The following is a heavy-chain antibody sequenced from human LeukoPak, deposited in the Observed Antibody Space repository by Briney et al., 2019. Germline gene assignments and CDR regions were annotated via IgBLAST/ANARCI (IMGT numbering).Heavy chain of an antibody. D-gene: IGHD3-22*01. CDR2: VYYSGST. J-gene: IGHJ3*02. CDR1: GGSISSGEYY. V-gene: IGHV4-30-4*01. Sequence: SQTLSLTCTVSGGSISSGEYYWSWIRQPPGQGLQWIVYVYYSGSTYYNPSLKSRGTISVDTSKNQFSLKLSSVTAADTAVYYCARDPYYYHSSGYYVDAFDIWGQGTMVTVSS. CDR3: ARDPYYYHSSGYYVDAFDI.